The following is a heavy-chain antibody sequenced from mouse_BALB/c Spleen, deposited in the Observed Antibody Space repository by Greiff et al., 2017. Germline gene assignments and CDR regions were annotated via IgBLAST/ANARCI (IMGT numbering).Heavy chain of an antibody. V-gene: IGHV5-9*03. CDR3: ARWGYYRYDDAMDY. D-gene: IGHD2-14*01. Sequence: EVMLVESGGGLVKPGGSLKLSCAASGFTFSSYTMSWVRQTPEKRLEWVATISSGGGNTYYPDSVKGRFTISRDNAKNNLYLQMSSLRSEDTALYYCARWGYYRYDDAMDYWGQGTSVTVSS. CDR1: GFTFSSYT. CDR2: ISSGGGNT. J-gene: IGHJ4*01.